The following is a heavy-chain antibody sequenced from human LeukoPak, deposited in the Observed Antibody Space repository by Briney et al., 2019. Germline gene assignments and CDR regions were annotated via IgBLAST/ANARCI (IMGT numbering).Heavy chain of an antibody. CDR1: GGTFSSYA. D-gene: IGHD3-22*01. V-gene: IGHV1-69*13. CDR2: IIPIFGTA. Sequence: ASVKVSCKASGGTFSSYAISWVRRAPGQGLEWMGGIIPIFGTANYAQKFQGRVTITADESTSTAYMELSSLRSEDTAVYYCARSSRYYDSSGLQAYYFDYWGQGTLVTVSS. J-gene: IGHJ4*02. CDR3: ARSSRYYDSSGLQAYYFDY.